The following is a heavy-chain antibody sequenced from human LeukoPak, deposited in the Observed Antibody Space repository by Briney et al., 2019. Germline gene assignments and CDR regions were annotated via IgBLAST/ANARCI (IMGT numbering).Heavy chain of an antibody. CDR3: ARDSIRQQLYYFDY. Sequence: GGSLRLSCAASRFTFSSYDMDWVRQGPGKGLEWVAFMQYDGSIKYYADSVKGRFTISRDNSKNTLYLQMDSLRADDTAVYFCARDSIRQQLYYFDYWGRRTLV. V-gene: IGHV3-30*02. CDR2: MQYDGSIK. CDR1: RFTFSSYD. J-gene: IGHJ4*02. D-gene: IGHD6-13*01.